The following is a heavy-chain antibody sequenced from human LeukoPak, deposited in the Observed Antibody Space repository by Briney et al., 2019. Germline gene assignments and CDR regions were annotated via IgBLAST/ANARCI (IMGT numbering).Heavy chain of an antibody. Sequence: GRSLRLSCAASGFTFSSYGMHWVRQAPGKGLEWVAVIWYDGSNKYYTDSVKGRFTISRDNSKNTLYLQMNSLRAEDTAVYYCAREVSGAVDYWGQGTLVTVSS. D-gene: IGHD4/OR15-4a*01. CDR1: GFTFSSYG. CDR3: AREVSGAVDY. CDR2: IWYDGSNK. V-gene: IGHV3-33*01. J-gene: IGHJ4*02.